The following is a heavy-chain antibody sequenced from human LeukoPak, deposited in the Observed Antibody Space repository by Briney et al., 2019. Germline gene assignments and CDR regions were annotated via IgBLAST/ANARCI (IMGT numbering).Heavy chain of an antibody. CDR1: GFTLSSYS. CDR3: ARALSDATGHFDY. CDR2: ISSSSRTI. D-gene: IGHD7-27*01. V-gene: IGHV3-48*04. Sequence: GGSLRLSCAASGFTLSSYSMNWVRQAPGKGLEWVSYISSSSRTIYYADSVKGRFTISRDNAKNSLYLQMNSLRAEDTAVYYCARALSDATGHFDYWGQGTLVTVSS. J-gene: IGHJ4*02.